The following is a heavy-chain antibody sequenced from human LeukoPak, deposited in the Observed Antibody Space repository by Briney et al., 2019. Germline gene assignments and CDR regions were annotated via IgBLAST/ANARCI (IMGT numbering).Heavy chain of an antibody. J-gene: IGHJ3*01. CDR3: ASDSGHAFYF. CDR1: GFTFSSYS. Sequence: GGSLRLSCAASGFTFSSYSMNWVRQAPGKGLEWVSYISSSSSTIYYADSVKGRFTISRDNARNSLYLQMNSLRAEDSAVYYCASDSGHAFYFWGQGTMVTVSS. D-gene: IGHD3-10*01. CDR2: ISSSSSTI. V-gene: IGHV3-48*01.